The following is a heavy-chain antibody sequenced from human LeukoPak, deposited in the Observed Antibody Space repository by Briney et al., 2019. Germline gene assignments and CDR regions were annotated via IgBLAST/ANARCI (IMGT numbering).Heavy chain of an antibody. Sequence: PGGSLTLSCLVSGFSVSHNYVSWVRQAPGKGLEWVSNIYGDGSTNYADSVRGRFTISRDNSKDTLYLQMNTLRPEDTAIYYCAKCNSASCYSGSDSWGPGTLVTVSS. D-gene: IGHD2-2*01. CDR2: IYGDGST. CDR1: GFSVSHNY. J-gene: IGHJ4*02. V-gene: IGHV3-53*01. CDR3: AKCNSASCYSGSDS.